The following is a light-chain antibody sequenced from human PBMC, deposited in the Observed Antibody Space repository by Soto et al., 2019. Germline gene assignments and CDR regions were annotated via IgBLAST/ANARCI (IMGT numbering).Light chain of an antibody. V-gene: IGKV3-20*01. Sequence: EIVLTQSPGTLSLSPVERATLSCRASQTFTSGYLAWYQQKPGQAPRLLIYGASNRATGIPDRFSGSGSGTDFTLIINRLEPEDVAIYYCQQYGGSPRITFGQGTRLEIK. CDR3: QQYGGSPRIT. CDR1: QTFTSGY. CDR2: GAS. J-gene: IGKJ5*01.